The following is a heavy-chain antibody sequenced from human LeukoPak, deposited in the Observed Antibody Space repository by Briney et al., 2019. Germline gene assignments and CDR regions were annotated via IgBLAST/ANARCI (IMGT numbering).Heavy chain of an antibody. V-gene: IGHV4-4*02. J-gene: IGHJ5*02. CDR2: IYYSGST. D-gene: IGHD6-6*01. CDR3: ASLKEGGAAHWFDP. Sequence: PSETLSLTCAVSGGSISSSNWWSWVRQPPGKGLEWIGNIYYSGSTYYNPSLKSRVTISVDTSKNQFSLKLSSVTAADTAMYYCASLKEGGAAHWFDPWGQGTLVTVSS. CDR1: GGSISSSNW.